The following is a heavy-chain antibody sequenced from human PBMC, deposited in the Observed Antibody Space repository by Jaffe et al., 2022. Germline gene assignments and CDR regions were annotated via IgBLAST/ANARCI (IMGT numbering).Heavy chain of an antibody. V-gene: IGHV3-30*02. D-gene: IGHD2-2*01. Sequence: QVQLVESGGGVVQPGGSLRLSCAASGFTFSSYGMHWVRQAPGKGLEWVAFIRYDGSNKYYADSVKGRFTISRDNSKNTLYLQMNSLRAEDTAVYYCAKDRRVVVPARFGYWGQGTLVTVSS. CDR3: AKDRRVVVPARFGY. CDR2: IRYDGSNK. CDR1: GFTFSSYG. J-gene: IGHJ4*02.